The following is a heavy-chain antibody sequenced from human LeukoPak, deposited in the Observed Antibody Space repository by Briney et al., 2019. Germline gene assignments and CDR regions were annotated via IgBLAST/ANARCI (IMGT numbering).Heavy chain of an antibody. Sequence: ASVKVSCKASGYTFTGYYMHWVRQAPGQGLEWMGWFNPNSGGTNYAQKLQGRVTMTRDTSISTDYMELSRLRSDDTAMYYCARGIASTSCYGPSCNWFDPWGQGTLVTVSS. V-gene: IGHV1-2*02. CDR2: FNPNSGGT. D-gene: IGHD2-2*01. CDR3: ARGIASTSCYGPSCNWFDP. CDR1: GYTFTGYY. J-gene: IGHJ5*02.